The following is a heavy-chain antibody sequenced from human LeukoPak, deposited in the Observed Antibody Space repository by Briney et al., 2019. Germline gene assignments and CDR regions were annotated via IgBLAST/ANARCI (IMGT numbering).Heavy chain of an antibody. D-gene: IGHD6-6*01. CDR1: GGSTRTSTSY. CDR2: IHYSGST. V-gene: IGHV4-39*07. Sequence: PSETLSLTCSVSGGSTRTSTSYWGWVRQPPGKGLEWIGSIHYSGSTYRNPSLKSRVTISMDTSGSQFSLKVTSLTAADSAVYFCARESSSSRYFMDVWGRGTTVTVSS. CDR3: ARESSSSRYFMDV. J-gene: IGHJ6*03.